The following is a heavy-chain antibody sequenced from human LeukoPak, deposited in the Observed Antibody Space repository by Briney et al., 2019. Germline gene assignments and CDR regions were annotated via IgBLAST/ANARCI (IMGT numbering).Heavy chain of an antibody. D-gene: IGHD3/OR15-3a*01. CDR1: GGSISSYY. J-gene: IGHJ4*02. CDR2: IYTSGNT. Sequence: SETLSLTCTVSGGSISSYYWSWIRKPAGKGLEWIGRIYTSGNTNYNPSLKSRVTISVDTSKNQFSLTLRSVTAANTAVYYCARPPKDWLLEEAYCFDYWGQGTLVTVSS. V-gene: IGHV4-4*07. CDR3: ARPPKDWLLEEAYCFDY.